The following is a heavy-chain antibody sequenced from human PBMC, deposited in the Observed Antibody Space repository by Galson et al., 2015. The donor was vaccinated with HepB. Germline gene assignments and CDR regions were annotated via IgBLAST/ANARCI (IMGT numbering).Heavy chain of an antibody. J-gene: IGHJ4*02. CDR3: ARLIYCSGGSCYYFDY. Sequence: QSGAEVKKPGESLKISCKGSGYSFTSYWIGWVRQMPGKGLEWMGIIYPGDSDTRYSPSFQGQVTISADKSISTAYLQWSSLKASDTAMYYCARLIYCSGGSCYYFDYWGQGTLVTVSS. CDR1: GYSFTSYW. CDR2: IYPGDSDT. D-gene: IGHD2-15*01. V-gene: IGHV5-51*01.